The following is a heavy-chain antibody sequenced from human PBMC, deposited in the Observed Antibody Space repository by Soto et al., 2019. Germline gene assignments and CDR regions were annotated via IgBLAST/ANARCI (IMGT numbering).Heavy chain of an antibody. D-gene: IGHD2-2*03. V-gene: IGHV3-30-3*01. CDR2: MSYDGTNK. Sequence: GGSLRLSCAASRFTFSSYAMHWVRQAPGKGLEWVAVMSYDGTNKYYADSVKGRFTISRDNSKNTLYLQMNSLRAEDTAVYSCASDQSSVGYCSYPSGYWGQGTLVTVSS. CDR3: ASDQSSVGYCSYPSGY. CDR1: RFTFSSYA. J-gene: IGHJ4*02.